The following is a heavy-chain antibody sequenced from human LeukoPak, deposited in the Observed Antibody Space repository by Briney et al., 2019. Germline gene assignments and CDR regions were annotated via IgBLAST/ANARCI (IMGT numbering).Heavy chain of an antibody. CDR2: ISGSGGST. Sequence: GGSLSLSCAASGFTFISYAMSWVRQAPGKGLEWVSAISGSGGSTYYADSVKGRFTISRDSSKNTLYLQMNSLRAEDTAVYYCARSVWFGSYGYWGQGTLVTVSS. J-gene: IGHJ4*02. CDR1: GFTFISYA. CDR3: ARSVWFGSYGY. V-gene: IGHV3-23*01. D-gene: IGHD3-10*01.